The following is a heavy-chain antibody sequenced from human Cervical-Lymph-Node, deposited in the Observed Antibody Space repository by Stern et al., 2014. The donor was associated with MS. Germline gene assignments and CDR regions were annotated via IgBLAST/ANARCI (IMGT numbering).Heavy chain of an antibody. V-gene: IGHV4-59*08. CDR2: IYYSGNN. D-gene: IGHD1-26*01. Sequence: VQLVESGPGLVKPSETLSLTCTVSGGSISSYYWSWIRQPPGKGLEWIGNIYYSGNNNYNPSLKSRVTISLDTSKNQFSLKLSSGTAADTAVYYCARQDPDSGSYYDYWGQGTLVTVSS. CDR3: ARQDPDSGSYYDY. J-gene: IGHJ4*02. CDR1: GGSISSYY.